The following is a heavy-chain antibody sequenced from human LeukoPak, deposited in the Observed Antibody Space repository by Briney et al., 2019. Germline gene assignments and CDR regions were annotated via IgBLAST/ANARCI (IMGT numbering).Heavy chain of an antibody. V-gene: IGHV1-69*05. Sequence: ASVKVSCKASGGTLSSYAISWVRQAPGQGLEWMGRIIPIFGTANYAQKFQGRVTITTDESTSTAYMELSSLRSEDTAVYYCARVNCGGDCYSFGYWGQGTLVTVSS. D-gene: IGHD2-21*02. CDR2: IIPIFGTA. CDR3: ARVNCGGDCYSFGY. CDR1: GGTLSSYA. J-gene: IGHJ4*02.